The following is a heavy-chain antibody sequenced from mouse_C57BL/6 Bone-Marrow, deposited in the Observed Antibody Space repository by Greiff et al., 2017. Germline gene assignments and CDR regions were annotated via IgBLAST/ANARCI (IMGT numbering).Heavy chain of an antibody. Sequence: QVQLQQPGAELVMPGASVKLSCKASGYTFTSYWMHWVKQRPGQGLEWIGEIDPSDSYTNYNQKFQGKSTLTVDKASSTAYMQLSSLTYEDSAVYYCAREDYWYFDVWGTGTTVTVSS. V-gene: IGHV1-69*01. CDR1: GYTFTSYW. CDR3: AREDYWYFDV. CDR2: IDPSDSYT. J-gene: IGHJ1*03.